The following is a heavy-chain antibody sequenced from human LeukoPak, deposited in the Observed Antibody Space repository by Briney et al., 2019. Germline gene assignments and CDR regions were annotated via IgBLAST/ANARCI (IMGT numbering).Heavy chain of an antibody. Sequence: GGSLRLSCAASGFTFSSYWMHWVRQAPGKGLVWVSRINSDGSSTSYADSVKGRSTISRDNAKNTLYLQMNSLRAEDTAVYYCARDRCSGGSCYANDYWGQGTLVTVSS. CDR1: GFTFSSYW. V-gene: IGHV3-74*01. CDR2: INSDGSST. CDR3: ARDRCSGGSCYANDY. J-gene: IGHJ4*02. D-gene: IGHD2-15*01.